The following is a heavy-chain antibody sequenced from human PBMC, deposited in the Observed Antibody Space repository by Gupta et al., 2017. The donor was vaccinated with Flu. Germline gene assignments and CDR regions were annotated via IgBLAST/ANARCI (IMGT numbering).Heavy chain of an antibody. J-gene: IGHJ6*02. V-gene: IGHV4-34*02. Sequence: QVHLQQWGAGLLKPWETLSLTCAGYDGSFSGYYWSWIRRSPGKGLEWIGDIHHSGSTTYNPSLNSRVIISLDTSKNQFSLKLTSVTAADTGVYYCARGRRGMDVWGQGTTVTGSS. CDR1: DGSFSGYY. CDR3: ARGRRGMDV. CDR2: IHHSGST.